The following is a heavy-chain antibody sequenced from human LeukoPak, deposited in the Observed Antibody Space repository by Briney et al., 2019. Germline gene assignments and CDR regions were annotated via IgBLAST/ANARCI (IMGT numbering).Heavy chain of an antibody. Sequence: GGSLRLSCAASGFTFSSYGMHWVRQAPGKGLEWVAVISYDGSNKYYADSVKGRFTISRDNSKNTLYLQMNSLRAEDTAVYYCARYGFSGSPRDRDYYYYYGMDVWGQGTTVTVSS. J-gene: IGHJ6*02. V-gene: IGHV3-30*03. CDR1: GFTFSSYG. D-gene: IGHD3-10*01. CDR2: ISYDGSNK. CDR3: ARYGFSGSPRDRDYYYYYGMDV.